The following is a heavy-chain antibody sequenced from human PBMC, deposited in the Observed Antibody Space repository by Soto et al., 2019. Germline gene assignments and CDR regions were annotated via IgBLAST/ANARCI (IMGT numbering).Heavy chain of an antibody. J-gene: IGHJ5*02. CDR2: IYYSDSI. Sequence: SETLSLTCTVSGGSISSDDWSWIRQPPGKGLEWIGYIYYSDSINYNPSLKSRVIISDDTSKNQFFLRLSSVTAADTAVYYCARALLLNWFDPWGQGTLVTVSS. CDR3: ARALLLNWFDP. CDR1: GGSISSDD. D-gene: IGHD1-26*01. V-gene: IGHV4-59*12.